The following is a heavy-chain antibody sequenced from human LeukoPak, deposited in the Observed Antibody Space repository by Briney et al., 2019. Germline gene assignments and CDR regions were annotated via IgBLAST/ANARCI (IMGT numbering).Heavy chain of an antibody. CDR1: GNTFSDFY. CDR3: ATSIGAFFPDK. V-gene: IGHV1-69-2*01. D-gene: IGHD2/OR15-2a*01. Sequence: ATVKISCKASGNTFSDFYIRWVRQTPEKGLEWMGRVDREDGESVYAEKWQGRVTMTADPSTDTGHMELSSLTFDDTAVYYCATSIGAFFPDKWGQGTLVTVSS. J-gene: IGHJ4*02. CDR2: VDREDGES.